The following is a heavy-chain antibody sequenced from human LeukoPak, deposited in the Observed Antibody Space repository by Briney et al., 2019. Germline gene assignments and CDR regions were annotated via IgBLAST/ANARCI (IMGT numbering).Heavy chain of an antibody. V-gene: IGHV4-4*07. Sequence: SETLSLTCNVSGDSISSYYWSWIRQPAGKGLEWIGRIYTSGSTNYNPSLRSRVTMSVDTSKNRFSLQLSSVTAADTAVYYCAREFSGSYRALDYWGQGTLVTVSS. CDR1: GDSISSYY. D-gene: IGHD1-26*01. CDR2: IYTSGST. J-gene: IGHJ4*02. CDR3: AREFSGSYRALDY.